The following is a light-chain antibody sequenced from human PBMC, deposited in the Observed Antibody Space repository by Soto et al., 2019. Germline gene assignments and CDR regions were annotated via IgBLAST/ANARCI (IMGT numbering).Light chain of an antibody. Sequence: QSALTQPASVSGSPGQSITISCTGTSSDVGGYNPVSWYQQYPGKAPKLMIYGVTNRPSGVSNRFSGSKTGNTASLTISGLQAEDAADYYCFSYRSRESHVFGTGTKLTVL. J-gene: IGLJ1*01. CDR2: GVT. CDR3: FSYRSRESHV. V-gene: IGLV2-14*01. CDR1: SSDVGGYNP.